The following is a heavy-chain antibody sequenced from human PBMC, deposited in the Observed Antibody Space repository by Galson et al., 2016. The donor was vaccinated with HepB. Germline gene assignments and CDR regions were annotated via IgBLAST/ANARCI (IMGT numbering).Heavy chain of an antibody. Sequence: SLILSCAASGFIFSTHDMHWVRQVTGKGLEWVLGIETAVDTYYADSVKGRFTISRENGKNSVYLQMNSLGAGDTAVYYCARGKSLWTMPWNYGLDVWGKGTTVTVSS. CDR1: GFIFSTHD. D-gene: IGHD2-2*01. CDR2: IETAVDT. J-gene: IGHJ6*04. V-gene: IGHV3-13*01. CDR3: ARGKSLWTMPWNYGLDV.